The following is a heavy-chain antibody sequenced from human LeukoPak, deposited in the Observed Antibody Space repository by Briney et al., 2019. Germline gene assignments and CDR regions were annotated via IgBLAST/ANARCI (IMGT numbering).Heavy chain of an antibody. V-gene: IGHV3-7*01. J-gene: IGHJ5*02. CDR3: ARDLPPQTYYYDSSGPDGWFDP. D-gene: IGHD3-22*01. CDR2: INQDGSEK. CDR1: GFTFSSYW. Sequence: PGGSLRLSCAASGFTFSSYWMSWVRQAPGKGLEWVANINQDGSEKYYVDSVKGRFTISRDNAKNSLYLQMNSLRAEDTAVYYCARDLPPQTYYYDSSGPDGWFDPWGQGTLVTVSS.